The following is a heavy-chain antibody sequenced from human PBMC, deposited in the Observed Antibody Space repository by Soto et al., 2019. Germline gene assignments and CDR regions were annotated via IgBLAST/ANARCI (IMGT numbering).Heavy chain of an antibody. CDR1: GYTFTGHY. CDR2: IGPASGDT. Sequence: ASVKVSCKASGYTFTGHYIHWVRQAPGQGPEWMGEIGPASGDTRYAQKFQGRVTMTRDTSITTVYMELNNLSPDDTAVYYCGRRRRGALVVFYWGQRTPVPVSS. CDR3: GRRRRGALVVFY. J-gene: IGHJ4*02. D-gene: IGHD1-1*01. V-gene: IGHV1-2*02.